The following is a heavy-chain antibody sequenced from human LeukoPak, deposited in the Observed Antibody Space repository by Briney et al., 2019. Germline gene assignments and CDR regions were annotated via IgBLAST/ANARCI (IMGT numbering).Heavy chain of an antibody. CDR1: GFTFSSYW. Sequence: GGSLRLSCAASGFTFSSYWMSWVRQAPGKGLEWVANIKQDGSEKYYVDSVKGRFTISRDNAKNSLYLQMNSLRAEDTAVYYCAREDIVVVPAAPKGDFFDYWGQGTLVTVSS. CDR3: AREDIVVVPAAPKGDFFDY. V-gene: IGHV3-7*01. J-gene: IGHJ4*02. CDR2: IKQDGSEK. D-gene: IGHD2-2*01.